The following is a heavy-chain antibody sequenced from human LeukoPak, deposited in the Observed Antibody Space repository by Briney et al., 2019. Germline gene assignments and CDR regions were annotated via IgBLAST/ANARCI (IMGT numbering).Heavy chain of an antibody. V-gene: IGHV3-11*01. Sequence: GGSLRLSCGASGFNFRDYYMSWIRQTPGKGLEWISYISSSGSTIYYADSVKGRFTISRDNSKSSLYLQINSLRVDDTAVYYCATTDVDKAMLWGQGTLVTVSS. D-gene: IGHD5-18*01. CDR1: GFNFRDYY. CDR3: ATTDVDKAML. J-gene: IGHJ4*02. CDR2: ISSSGSTI.